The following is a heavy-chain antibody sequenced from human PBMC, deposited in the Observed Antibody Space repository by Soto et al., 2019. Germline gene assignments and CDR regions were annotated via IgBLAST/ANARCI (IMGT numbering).Heavy chain of an antibody. CDR2: IYWEDDK. V-gene: IGHV2-5*02. Sequence: QITLKESGPTLVKPTQTLTLTCTFSGFSLSSSGVGVGWIRQPPGKALEWLALIYWEDDKRYRPSLQRRLTITKDTSKNQVVLTMTNMDPVDTATYYCARPVYYSGWYHWFDPWGHGTLVTVSA. D-gene: IGHD6-19*01. CDR1: GFSLSSSGVG. J-gene: IGHJ5*02. CDR3: ARPVYYSGWYHWFDP.